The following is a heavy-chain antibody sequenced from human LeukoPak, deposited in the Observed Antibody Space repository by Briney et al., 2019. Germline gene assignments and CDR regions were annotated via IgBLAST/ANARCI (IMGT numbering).Heavy chain of an antibody. CDR2: ISAYNGNT. CDR1: GGTFSSYA. Sequence: GASVKVSCKASGGTFSSYAISWVRQAPGQGLEWMGWISAYNGNTNYAQKLQGRVTMTTDTSTSTAYMELRSLRSDDTAVYYCARGTGYSSSWFSPRSWFDPWGQGTLVTVSS. CDR3: ARGTGYSSSWFSPRSWFDP. D-gene: IGHD6-13*01. V-gene: IGHV1-18*01. J-gene: IGHJ5*02.